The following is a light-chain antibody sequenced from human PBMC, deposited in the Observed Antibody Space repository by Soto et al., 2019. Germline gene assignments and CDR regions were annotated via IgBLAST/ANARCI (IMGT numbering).Light chain of an antibody. Sequence: QSALTQPASVSGSPGQSINISCTGTSSDDGGYNYVSWYQQHPGKAPKLMIYDVSNRPSGVSNRFSGSKSGNTASLTISGLQAEDEADYYCSSYTSSSTQVFGTGTKLTVL. CDR1: SSDDGGYNY. J-gene: IGLJ1*01. CDR2: DVS. V-gene: IGLV2-14*01. CDR3: SSYTSSSTQV.